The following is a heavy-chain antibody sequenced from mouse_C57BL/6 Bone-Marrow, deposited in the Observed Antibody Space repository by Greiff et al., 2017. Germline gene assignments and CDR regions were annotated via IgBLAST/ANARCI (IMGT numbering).Heavy chain of an antibody. J-gene: IGHJ3*01. Sequence: HLVESGGDLVKPGGSLKLSCAASGFTFSSYGMSWVRQTPDKRLEWVATISSGGSHTYYPDSVKGRFTISRDNAKNTLYLQMSSLKSEDTAMYYCASPGFAWFAYWGQGTLVTVSA. V-gene: IGHV5-6*01. CDR1: GFTFSSYG. CDR3: ASPGFAWFAY. CDR2: ISSGGSHT.